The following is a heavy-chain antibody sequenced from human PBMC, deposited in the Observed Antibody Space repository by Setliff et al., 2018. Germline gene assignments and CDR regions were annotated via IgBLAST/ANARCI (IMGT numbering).Heavy chain of an antibody. CDR2: IIPLFGTT. J-gene: IGHJ4*02. CDR1: GGNFNNYA. V-gene: IGHV1-69*13. CDR3: ARGPISGSGTYYGAD. D-gene: IGHD3-10*01. Sequence: SVKVSCKASGGNFNNYAINWVRQAPGQGLEWVGRIIPLFGTTNFAQEFQGRVTITADESTETTYMDLTSLRSEDTAVYYCARGPISGSGTYYGADWGQGTLVTVSS.